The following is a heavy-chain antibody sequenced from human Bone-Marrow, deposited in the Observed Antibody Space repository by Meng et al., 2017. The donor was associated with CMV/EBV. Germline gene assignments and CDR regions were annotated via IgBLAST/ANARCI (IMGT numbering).Heavy chain of an antibody. J-gene: IGHJ4*02. Sequence: GESLKISCAASGFTISSNYMSWVRQSPGKGLEWVSVIYSGGSADYADSVRGRFTISRDNSKNTLYLQMNSLRVEDTAVYYCAGSMAAHSNGDYWGQGTLVTVSS. V-gene: IGHV3-53*01. CDR1: GFTISSNY. CDR2: IYSGGSA. D-gene: IGHD6-6*01. CDR3: AGSMAAHSNGDY.